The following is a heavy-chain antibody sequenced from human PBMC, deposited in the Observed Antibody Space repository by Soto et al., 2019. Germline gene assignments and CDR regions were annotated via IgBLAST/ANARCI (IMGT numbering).Heavy chain of an antibody. CDR1: GFTFSTYE. Sequence: LRLSCAASGFTFSTYEMNWVRQAPGKGLEWISYITSSSSTIYYADSVKGRFTISRDNAKNSLYLQMNSLRAEDTALYYCARFDRYYYYGMDVWGQGTTVTVSS. V-gene: IGHV3-48*03. CDR3: ARFDRYYYYGMDV. CDR2: ITSSSSTI. J-gene: IGHJ6*02.